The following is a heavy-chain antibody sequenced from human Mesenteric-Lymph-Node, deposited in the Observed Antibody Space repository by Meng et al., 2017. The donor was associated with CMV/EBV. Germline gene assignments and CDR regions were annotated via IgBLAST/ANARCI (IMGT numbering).Heavy chain of an antibody. J-gene: IGHJ6*02. V-gene: IGHV1-2*02. CDR3: AGIEVDFWSASGYYYYGMDV. D-gene: IGHD3-3*01. CDR2: INPNSGGT. CDR1: GYTFTGYY. Sequence: ASVKVSCKASGYTFTGYYMHWVRQAPGQGLEWMGWINPNSGGTNYAQKFQGRVTMTRDTSISTAYMELSRLRSDDTAVYYCAGIEVDFWSASGYYYYGMDVWGQGTTVTVSS.